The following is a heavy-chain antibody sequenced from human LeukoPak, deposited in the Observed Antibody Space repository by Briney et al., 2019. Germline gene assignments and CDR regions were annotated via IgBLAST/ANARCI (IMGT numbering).Heavy chain of an antibody. Sequence: ASVKVSCKASGYTFTRHFIHWVRQAPGQGLEWMGWTSPKGAGTMSAQKFQGRITMTGDTSISTVYMELDRLTFDDTAEYYCARDNYGTLDYWGQGTLVTVSS. CDR3: ARDNYGTLDY. V-gene: IGHV1-2*02. CDR1: GYTFTRHF. J-gene: IGHJ4*02. D-gene: IGHD4-17*01. CDR2: TSPKGAGT.